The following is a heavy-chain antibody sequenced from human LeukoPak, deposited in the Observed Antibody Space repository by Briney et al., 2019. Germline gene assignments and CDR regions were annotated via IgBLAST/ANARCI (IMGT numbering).Heavy chain of an antibody. J-gene: IGHJ2*01. D-gene: IGHD3-9*01. V-gene: IGHV3-66*01. CDR1: GFTVSNNY. Sequence: GGSLRLSCAGSGFTVSNNYMAWVRQAPGKGLEWVSVIYDGGCTEYTDYVKGRFTISRDNSKNTLDLQMNSLRAEDTAVYYCARVMGRLVRNWYFDLWGRGTLVTVSS. CDR3: ARVMGRLVRNWYFDL. CDR2: IYDGGCT.